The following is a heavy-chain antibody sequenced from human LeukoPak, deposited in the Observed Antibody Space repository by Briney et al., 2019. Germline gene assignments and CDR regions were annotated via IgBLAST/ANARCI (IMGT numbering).Heavy chain of an antibody. V-gene: IGHV3-11*05. CDR3: ARASTVTDAFDYYYYGMDV. CDR1: GFTFSDYY. Sequence: PGGSLRLSCAASGFTFSDYYMSWIRQAPGKGLEWVSYISSSSSYTNYADSGKGRFTISRDNAKNSLYLQMNGLRAEDTAVYYCARASTVTDAFDYYYYGMDVWGQGTTVTVSS. CDR2: ISSSSSYT. J-gene: IGHJ6*02. D-gene: IGHD4-17*01.